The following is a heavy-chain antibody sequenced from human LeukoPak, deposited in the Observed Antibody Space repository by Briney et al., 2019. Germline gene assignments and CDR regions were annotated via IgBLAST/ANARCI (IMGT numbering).Heavy chain of an antibody. V-gene: IGHV1-2*02. CDR3: ARDLHTNYDFCSGYHPYYYMDV. CDR2: INPNSGGT. J-gene: IGHJ6*03. CDR1: GYTFTRYY. D-gene: IGHD3-3*01. Sequence: ASVKVSCKASGYTFTRYYMHWVRQAPGQGLEWMGWINPNSGGTNYAQKFQGRVTMTRDTSISTAYMELSRLRSDDTAVYYCARDLHTNYDFCSGYHPYYYMDVWGKGTTVTVSS.